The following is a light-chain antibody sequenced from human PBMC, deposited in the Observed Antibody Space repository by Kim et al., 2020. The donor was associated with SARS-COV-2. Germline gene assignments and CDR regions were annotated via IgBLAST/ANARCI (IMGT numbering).Light chain of an antibody. CDR2: KAS. CDR3: QHYGNYSWT. Sequence: DIQMTQSPSTLSASVGDRVTITCRASQTVNGWLAWYQQKPGKAPKFVIYKASSLESGVPSRFSGSGSWTEFTLTINSLQADDFATYYCQHYGNYSWTFGQGTKVDIK. V-gene: IGKV1-5*03. CDR1: QTVNGW. J-gene: IGKJ1*01.